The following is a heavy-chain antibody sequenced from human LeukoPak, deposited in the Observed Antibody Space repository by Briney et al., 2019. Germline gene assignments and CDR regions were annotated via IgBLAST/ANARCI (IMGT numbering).Heavy chain of an antibody. CDR2: ISAYNGNT. Sequence: ASVKVSCKASGYTFTSYGISWVRQAPGQGLEWMGWISAYNGNTNYAQKLQGRVTMTTDTSTSTAYMELRSLRSDDTAVYYCARRRYSSSWFGRYYYYMDVWGKGTTVTVSS. J-gene: IGHJ6*03. V-gene: IGHV1-18*01. D-gene: IGHD6-13*01. CDR1: GYTFTSYG. CDR3: ARRRYSSSWFGRYYYYMDV.